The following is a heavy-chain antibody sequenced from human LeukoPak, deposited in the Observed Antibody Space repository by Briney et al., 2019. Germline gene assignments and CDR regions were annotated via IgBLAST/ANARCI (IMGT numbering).Heavy chain of an antibody. CDR3: AREIYYDYAWGSYRFDY. CDR1: GGSISSSNW. V-gene: IGHV4-4*02. Sequence: SGTLSLTCAVSGGSISSSNWWRWVRQPPGKGLEWIGEIYHSGSTNYNPSVKSRVTISVDKSKNQFSLKLSSVTAADTAVYYCAREIYYDYAWGSYRFDYWGQGTLVTVSS. J-gene: IGHJ4*02. D-gene: IGHD3-16*02. CDR2: IYHSGST.